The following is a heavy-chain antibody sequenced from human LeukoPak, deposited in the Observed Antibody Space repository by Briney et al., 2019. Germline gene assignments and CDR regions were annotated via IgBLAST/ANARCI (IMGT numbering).Heavy chain of an antibody. D-gene: IGHD3-22*01. CDR1: GFTFSSYW. J-gene: IGHJ5*02. Sequence: GGSPRLSCAASGFTFSSYWMHWVRQAPGKGLVWVSRINSDGSSTSYADSVKGRFTISRDNAKNTLYLQMNSLRAEDTAVYYCARGSRYYYDSHLDPWGQGTLVTVSS. V-gene: IGHV3-74*01. CDR3: ARGSRYYYDSHLDP. CDR2: INSDGSST.